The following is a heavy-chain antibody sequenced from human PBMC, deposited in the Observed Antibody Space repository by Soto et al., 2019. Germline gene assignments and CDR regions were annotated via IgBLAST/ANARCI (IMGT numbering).Heavy chain of an antibody. CDR3: ARESEDLTSNFDY. J-gene: IGHJ4*02. CDR2: ISSTTNYI. Sequence: GGSLRLSCAASGFTFTRYSMNWVRQAPGKGLEWVSSISSTTNYIYYGDSMKGRFTISRDNAKNSLYLEMNSLRAEDTAVYYCARESEDLTSNFDYWGQGTLVTGSS. V-gene: IGHV3-21*06. CDR1: GFTFTRYS.